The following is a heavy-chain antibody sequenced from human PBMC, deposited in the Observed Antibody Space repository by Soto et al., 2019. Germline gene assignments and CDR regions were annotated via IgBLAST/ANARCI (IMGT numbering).Heavy chain of an antibody. Sequence: QVQLVQSGAEVKKPGSSVKVSCKASGRTFRSYAISWVRQAPGQGLEWMGGIIPIFGTANYAQKLQGRVTITADESTSTAYMELSSLRSEDTDVYYCARDGYYYDSSGYYYYFDCWGQGPLVNVSS. J-gene: IGHJ4*02. D-gene: IGHD3-22*01. V-gene: IGHV1-69*12. CDR2: IIPIFGTA. CDR3: ARDGYYYDSSGYYYYFDC. CDR1: GRTFRSYA.